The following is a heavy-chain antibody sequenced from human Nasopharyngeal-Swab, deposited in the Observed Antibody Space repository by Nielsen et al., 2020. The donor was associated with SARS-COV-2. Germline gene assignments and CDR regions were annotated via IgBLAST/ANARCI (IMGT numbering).Heavy chain of an antibody. J-gene: IGHJ6*03. CDR3: ARARGAYGDYYYYYYTDV. D-gene: IGHD4-17*01. CDR2: TYYRTKWYN. V-gene: IGHV6-1*01. Sequence: SQTLSLTCAISGDSVSSSSAAWNWLRQSPSIGLEWLGRTYYRTKWYNDYAVTVKSRITINPDTSKNQFSLNLNSVTPEDTPVYYCARARGAYGDYYYYYYTDVWGKGTTVTVSS. CDR1: GDSVSSSSAA.